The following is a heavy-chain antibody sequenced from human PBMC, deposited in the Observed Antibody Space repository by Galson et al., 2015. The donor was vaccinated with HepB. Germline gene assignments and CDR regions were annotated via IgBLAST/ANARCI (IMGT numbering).Heavy chain of an antibody. CDR3: ARPNRGRYYFDY. Sequence: SVKVSCKASGYTFTSYGISWVRQAPGQGLEWMGWISVYNGDTKYAQKLQGRVTMTTDTSTSTAYMELRSLRSDDTAVYYCARPNRGRYYFDYWGQGTLVTVSS. J-gene: IGHJ4*02. V-gene: IGHV1-18*01. CDR2: ISVYNGDT. CDR1: GYTFTSYG. D-gene: IGHD7-27*01.